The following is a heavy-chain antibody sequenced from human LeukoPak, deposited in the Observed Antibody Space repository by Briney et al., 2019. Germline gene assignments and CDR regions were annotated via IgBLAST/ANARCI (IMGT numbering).Heavy chain of an antibody. V-gene: IGHV3-33*08. CDR2: IWYGGSNK. CDR3: AREQWLVRLDGFGGFDY. Sequence: GRSLRLSCAASGFTFSSYGMHWVRQAPGKGLEWVAVIWYGGSNKYYADSVKGRFTISRDNSKNTLYLQMNSLRAEDTAVYYCAREQWLVRLDGFGGFDYWGQGTLVTVSS. J-gene: IGHJ4*02. D-gene: IGHD6-19*01. CDR1: GFTFSSYG.